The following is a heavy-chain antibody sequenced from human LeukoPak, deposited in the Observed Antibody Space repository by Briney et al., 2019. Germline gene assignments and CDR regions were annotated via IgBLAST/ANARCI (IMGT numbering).Heavy chain of an antibody. CDR3: AKDFSTQYQLLYYFDY. CDR1: GFTFSSYW. J-gene: IGHJ4*02. Sequence: PGGSLRLSCAASGFTFSSYWMHWVRQAPGKGLVWVSRINSDGSSTSYADSVKGRFTISRDNSKNTLYLQMNSLRAEDTAVYYCAKDFSTQYQLLYYFDYWGQGTLVTVSS. D-gene: IGHD2-2*01. V-gene: IGHV3-74*01. CDR2: INSDGSST.